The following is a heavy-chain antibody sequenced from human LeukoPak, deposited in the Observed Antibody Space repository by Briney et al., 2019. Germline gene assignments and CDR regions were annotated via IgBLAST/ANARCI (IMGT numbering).Heavy chain of an antibody. V-gene: IGHV3-21*01. Sequence: GGSLRLSCAASGLTFNNYNMNWVRQAPGRALEWVSSITSSGTYIFYADSVKGRFTISRDNAKNSLYLQMNSLGPEDTAVYYCARDPYSGNYGNYYYYYMDVWGKGTTVIVSS. CDR2: ITSSGTYI. D-gene: IGHD1-26*01. CDR1: GLTFNNYN. CDR3: ARDPYSGNYGNYYYYYMDV. J-gene: IGHJ6*03.